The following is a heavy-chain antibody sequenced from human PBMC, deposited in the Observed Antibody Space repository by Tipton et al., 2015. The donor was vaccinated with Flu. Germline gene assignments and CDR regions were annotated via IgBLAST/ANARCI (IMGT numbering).Heavy chain of an antibody. D-gene: IGHD3-10*01. CDR1: GYTFTGYY. V-gene: IGHV1-2*02. CDR3: ARARIYRNKGAFDI. Sequence: QVQLVQSGAEVKKPGASVKVSCKASGYTFTGYYIHWVRQAPGQGLEWMGWIFPTNGGTIYAQKFQGRVTMTGDTSISTAYMELSSLSSDDTAVYYCARARIYRNKGAFDIWGQGTRVTVSS. J-gene: IGHJ3*02. CDR2: IFPTNGGT.